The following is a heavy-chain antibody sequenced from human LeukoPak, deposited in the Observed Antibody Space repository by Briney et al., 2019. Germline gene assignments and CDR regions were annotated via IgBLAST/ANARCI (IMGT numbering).Heavy chain of an antibody. CDR2: IRYDGSNK. Sequence: GGSLRLSCAASGFTFSSYGMHWVRQAPGKGLEWVAFIRYDGSNKYYADSVKGRFTISRDNSKNTLYLQMNSLRAEDTAVYYCARDGPIGYSSGPYYYGMDVWGQGTTVTVSS. V-gene: IGHV3-30*02. CDR3: ARDGPIGYSSGPYYYGMDV. J-gene: IGHJ6*02. CDR1: GFTFSSYG. D-gene: IGHD5-18*01.